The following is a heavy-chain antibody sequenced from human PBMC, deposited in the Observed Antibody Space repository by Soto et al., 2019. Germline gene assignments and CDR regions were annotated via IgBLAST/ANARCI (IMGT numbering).Heavy chain of an antibody. J-gene: IGHJ4*02. V-gene: IGHV3-33*01. CDR2: IWYDGSNK. D-gene: IGHD3-22*01. CDR3: ARGYYYDSSGYSQWYFDY. CDR1: GFTFSRYG. Sequence: GGSLRLSCAASGFTFSRYGMHWVRQAPGKGLEWVAVIWYDGSNKYYADSVKGRFTISRDNSKNTLYLQMNSLRAEDTAVYYCARGYYYDSSGYSQWYFDYWGQGTLVTVS.